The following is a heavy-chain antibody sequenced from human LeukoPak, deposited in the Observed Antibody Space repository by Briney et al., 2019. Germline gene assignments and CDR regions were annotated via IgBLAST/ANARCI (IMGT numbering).Heavy chain of an antibody. J-gene: IGHJ4*02. D-gene: IGHD6-6*01. Sequence: SETLSLTCSVSGYSISSSYYWGWIRQPPGKGLEWIGEINHSGSTNYNPSLKSRVTISVDTSKNQFSLKLSSVTAADTAVYYCARGQLLRAYFDYWGQGTLVTVSS. CDR3: ARGQLLRAYFDY. CDR2: INHSGST. CDR1: GYSISSSYY. V-gene: IGHV4-38-2*02.